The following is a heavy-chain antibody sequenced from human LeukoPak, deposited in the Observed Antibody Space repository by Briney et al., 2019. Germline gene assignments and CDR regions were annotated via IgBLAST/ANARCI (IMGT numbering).Heavy chain of an antibody. Sequence: SETLSLTCSVSGGSISGSSYYCGWIRQPPGKGLEWIGSIYYSRSTYYNPSLKSRVTISVDTSKNQFSLKLSPVTAADTAVYYCARHADSGFGQLAFDYWGQGTLVTVSS. CDR2: IYYSRST. V-gene: IGHV4-39*01. J-gene: IGHJ4*02. D-gene: IGHD3-10*01. CDR1: GGSISGSSYY. CDR3: ARHADSGFGQLAFDY.